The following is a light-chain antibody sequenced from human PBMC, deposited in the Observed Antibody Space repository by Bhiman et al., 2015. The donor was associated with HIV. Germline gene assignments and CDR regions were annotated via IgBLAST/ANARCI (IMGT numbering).Light chain of an antibody. J-gene: IGLJ3*02. V-gene: IGLV1-51*02. Sequence: QSVLTQPPSVSAAPGQKVTISCSGSSSNIGNNYVSWYQQLPGTAPKLLIYENTKRPSGIPDRFSGSKSGTSATLGITGLQTGDEADYYCGTWDDSLHAWVFGGGTKLTVL. CDR3: GTWDDSLHAWV. CDR1: SSNIGNNY. CDR2: ENT.